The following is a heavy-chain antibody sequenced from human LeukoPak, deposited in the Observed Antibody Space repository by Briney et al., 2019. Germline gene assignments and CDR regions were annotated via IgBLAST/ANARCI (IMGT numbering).Heavy chain of an antibody. Sequence: SETLSLTCTVSGGSISSYYWSWIRQPPGKGLEWIGYIYTSGSTNYNPSLKSRVTISVDTSKNQFSLKPSSVTAADTAVYYCARQTADYDFWSGYFFDYWGQGTLVTVSS. CDR1: GGSISSYY. D-gene: IGHD3-3*01. J-gene: IGHJ4*02. V-gene: IGHV4-4*09. CDR2: IYTSGST. CDR3: ARQTADYDFWSGYFFDY.